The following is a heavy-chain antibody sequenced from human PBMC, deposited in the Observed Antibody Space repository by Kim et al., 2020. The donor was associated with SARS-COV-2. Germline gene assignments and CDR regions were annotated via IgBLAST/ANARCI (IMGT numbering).Heavy chain of an antibody. V-gene: IGHV3-21*01. CDR1: GFTLSTYN. Sequence: GGSLRLSCAASGFTLSTYNMNWVRQAPGKGLEWVSSISSTSTYIYNAYSVKGRFSTSSDNAKNSLYLQMNSLRAEDTAVYYCARDRISNRYTTLFDYWGQGTLVTVSS. CDR3: ARDRISNRYTTLFDY. J-gene: IGHJ4*02. CDR2: ISSTSTYI. D-gene: IGHD3-3*02.